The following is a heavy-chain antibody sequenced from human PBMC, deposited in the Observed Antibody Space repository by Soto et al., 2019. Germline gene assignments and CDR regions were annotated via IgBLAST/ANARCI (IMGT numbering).Heavy chain of an antibody. D-gene: IGHD3-10*01. CDR3: ARRGYDYGSESHYPFDY. V-gene: IGHV1-46*01. CDR1: GYTLTSYY. CDR2: IDPSGGSI. Sequence: QVQLVQSGAEVQKPGASVKVSCKASGYTLTSYYMDWVRQAPGQGLEWMGIIDPSGGSISYAQKFQGRVIMTSDTTTSTVYMELSSLTSEDTAVYYCARRGYDYGSESHYPFDYWGQGTLVAVSS. J-gene: IGHJ4*02.